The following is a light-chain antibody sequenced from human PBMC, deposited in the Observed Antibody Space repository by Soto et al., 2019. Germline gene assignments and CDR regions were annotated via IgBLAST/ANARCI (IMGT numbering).Light chain of an antibody. CDR3: QQYTNWRYI. V-gene: IGKV3-15*01. J-gene: IGKJ2*01. Sequence: EIVMTQSPATLSVSPGERASLSCRASQSVGSNLAWYQQTACQAPRLLIYGASTRATGIPARFSGSGSGTELTLTLSSVQSEEFAVYSCQQYTNWRYIFGQGTKLEIK. CDR1: QSVGSN. CDR2: GAS.